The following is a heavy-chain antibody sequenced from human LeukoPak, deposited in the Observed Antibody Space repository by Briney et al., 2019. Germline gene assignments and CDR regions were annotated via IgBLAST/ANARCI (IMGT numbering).Heavy chain of an antibody. CDR3: ARKERLSPHEFDS. J-gene: IGHJ4*02. V-gene: IGHV4-4*02. D-gene: IGHD6-25*01. Sequence: SGTLSLTCAVSGASISSSIWWTWVRQPPGKGLEWIGEIHHDGSTNYNPSLKNRVTISVDKSKNQFSLRLSSVTAADTAVYYCARKERLSPHEFDSWGREPWSPSPQ. CDR2: IHHDGST. CDR1: GASISSSIW.